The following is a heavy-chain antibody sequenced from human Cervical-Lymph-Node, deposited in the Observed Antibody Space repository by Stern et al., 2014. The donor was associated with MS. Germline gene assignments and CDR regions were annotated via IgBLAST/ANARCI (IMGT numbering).Heavy chain of an antibody. D-gene: IGHD4-17*01. CDR3: ARSGTVTTKFDF. J-gene: IGHJ4*02. CDR2: ISGNGAYI. V-gene: IGHV3-21*01. CDR1: GFTFSSYS. Sequence: EVQLVESGGGLVKPGGSLRLSCAASGFTFSSYSMNWVRQAPGKGLEWVSSISGNGAYIYYTDSLKGQFTISRDNTKDSLYLQMNSLRAEDTAVYYCARSGTVTTKFDFWGQGTLVTVSS.